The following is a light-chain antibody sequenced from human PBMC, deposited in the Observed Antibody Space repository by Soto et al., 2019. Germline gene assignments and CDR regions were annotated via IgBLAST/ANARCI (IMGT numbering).Light chain of an antibody. CDR2: DTS. CDR1: QSVSIK. CDR3: QQRSNWPT. J-gene: IGKJ5*01. Sequence: EIVMTQSPATLSVSPGERATLSCRASQSVSIKLAWYQQKPGQAPRLLIYDTSTRATGIPARFSGSGSGTDFTLTISGLEPEDFAVYYCQQRSNWPTFGQGTRLEIK. V-gene: IGKV3-11*01.